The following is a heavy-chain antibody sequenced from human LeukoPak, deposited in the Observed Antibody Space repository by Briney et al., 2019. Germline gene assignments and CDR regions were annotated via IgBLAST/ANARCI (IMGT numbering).Heavy chain of an antibody. Sequence: SETLSLTCSVSGDSISMHYWSWIRQPPGKGLEWIGYIDHTGSTNYNPSLNSRVTISRDTSKNHFSLELSSVTAADTAVYYCARGYSYGYVLDYWGQGTLVTVSS. CDR3: ARGYSYGYVLDY. D-gene: IGHD5-18*01. CDR2: IDHTGST. V-gene: IGHV4-59*08. CDR1: GDSISMHY. J-gene: IGHJ4*02.